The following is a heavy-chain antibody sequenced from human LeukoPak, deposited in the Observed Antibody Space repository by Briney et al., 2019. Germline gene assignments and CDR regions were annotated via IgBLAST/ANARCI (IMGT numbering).Heavy chain of an antibody. CDR2: INWNGGST. Sequence: GGSLRLSCAASGFTFDDYGMSWVRQAPGKGLEWVSGINWNGGSTGYADSVKGRFTISRDNAKNSLYLQMNSLRADDTALYHCARKRGSGSYELDYWGQGTLVTVSS. CDR1: GFTFDDYG. CDR3: ARKRGSGSYELDY. J-gene: IGHJ4*02. V-gene: IGHV3-20*01. D-gene: IGHD1-26*01.